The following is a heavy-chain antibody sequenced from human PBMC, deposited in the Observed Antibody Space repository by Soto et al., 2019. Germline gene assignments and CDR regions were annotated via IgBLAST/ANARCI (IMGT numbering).Heavy chain of an antibody. CDR2: INHSGST. Sequence: QVQLQQWGAGLLKPSETLSLTCAVYGGSFSGYYWSWIRQPPGKGLEWIGEINHSGSTNYNPSLKSRVTISVDMSKNQFSLKLSSVIAADTAVYYCARAGVPLYRYSKYYYYYYMDVWGKGTTVTVSS. CDR3: ARAGVPLYRYSKYYYYYYMDV. CDR1: GGSFSGYY. D-gene: IGHD6-13*01. J-gene: IGHJ6*03. V-gene: IGHV4-34*01.